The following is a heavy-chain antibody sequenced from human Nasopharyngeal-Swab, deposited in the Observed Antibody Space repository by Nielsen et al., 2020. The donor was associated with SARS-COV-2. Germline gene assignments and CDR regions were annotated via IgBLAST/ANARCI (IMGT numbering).Heavy chain of an antibody. CDR3: ATHYAVAGPDQPFDY. Sequence: ASVKVSCKVSGYTLTELSMHWVRQAPGEGLEWMGGFDPEDGETIYAQKFQGRVTMTEDTSTDTAYMELSSLRSEDTAVYYCATHYAVAGPDQPFDYWGQGTLVTVSS. J-gene: IGHJ4*02. CDR1: GYTLTELS. V-gene: IGHV1-24*01. D-gene: IGHD6-19*01. CDR2: FDPEDGET.